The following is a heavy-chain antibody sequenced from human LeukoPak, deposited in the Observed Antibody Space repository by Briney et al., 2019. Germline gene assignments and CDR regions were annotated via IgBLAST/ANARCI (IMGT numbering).Heavy chain of an antibody. CDR1: GDSVSSNSAA. J-gene: IGHJ4*02. V-gene: IGHV6-1*01. D-gene: IGHD3-3*01. CDR3: ASEGLDYDFWSGPDY. Sequence: SQTLSLTCAISGDSVSSNSAAWNWIRQSPSRGLEWLGRTYYRSKWYNDYAVSVKSRITINPDTSKNQFSLQLNSVAPEDTAVYYCASEGLDYDFWSGPDYWGQGTLVTVSS. CDR2: TYYRSKWYN.